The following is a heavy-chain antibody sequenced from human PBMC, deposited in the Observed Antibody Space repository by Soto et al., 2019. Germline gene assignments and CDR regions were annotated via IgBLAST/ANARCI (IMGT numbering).Heavy chain of an antibody. D-gene: IGHD2-15*01. CDR3: AVGYCSGGSCPHPDYYYYGMDV. V-gene: IGHV5-51*01. CDR2: IYPGDSDT. J-gene: IGHJ6*02. CDR1: GYSFTSYW. Sequence: GESLKISCKGSGYSFTSYWIGWVRQMSGKGLEWMGIIYPGDSDTRYSPSFQGQVTISADKSISTAYLQWSSLKASDTAMYYCAVGYCSGGSCPHPDYYYYGMDVWGQGTTVTVSS.